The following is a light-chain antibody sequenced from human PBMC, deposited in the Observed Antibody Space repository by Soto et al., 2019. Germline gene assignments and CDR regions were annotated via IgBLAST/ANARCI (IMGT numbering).Light chain of an antibody. Sequence: EIVLTQSPGTLSLSPGERATLSCRTSQSVNSAHLAWYRQRPGQTPSLLIYAASKRAAGTPDRFSGGGTGTDFTLTISSLEPEDFAMYFCQHYGWSPQFGQGTKLEI. CDR2: AAS. CDR3: QHYGWSPQ. V-gene: IGKV3-20*01. CDR1: QSVNSAH. J-gene: IGKJ2*01.